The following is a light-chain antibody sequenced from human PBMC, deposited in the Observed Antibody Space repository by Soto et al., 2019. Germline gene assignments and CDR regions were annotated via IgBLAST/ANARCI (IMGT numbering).Light chain of an antibody. CDR2: AAS. V-gene: IGKV1-9*01. CDR1: QDVSSY. J-gene: IGKJ2*01. Sequence: IQMTQSPSSLSAAVGDRVTITCRASQDVSSYLVWYQQKPGKAPELLIYAASTLQSGVPLRFSGSGSGTEFTLTINSLPPEDFATYYCQQLSYYPRTFGQGTKVEIK. CDR3: QQLSYYPRT.